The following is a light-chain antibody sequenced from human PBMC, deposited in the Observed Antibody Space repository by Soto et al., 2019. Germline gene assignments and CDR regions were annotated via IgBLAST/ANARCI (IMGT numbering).Light chain of an antibody. Sequence: DIVLTQSPGTLSLSPGERATLSCRASQSVSNNQLVWYQQRSGQAPRLLIYAVSRRAAGIPDRFSGSGSGSDFTLTISRLEPEDFAVYYCQQYGNSPYTIGQWTKLEIK. CDR2: AVS. CDR3: QQYGNSPYT. CDR1: QSVSNNQ. V-gene: IGKV3-20*01. J-gene: IGKJ2*01.